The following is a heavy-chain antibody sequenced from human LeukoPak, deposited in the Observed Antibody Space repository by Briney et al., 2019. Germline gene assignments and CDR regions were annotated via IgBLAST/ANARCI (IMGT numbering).Heavy chain of an antibody. CDR3: AKDILRWSFDS. V-gene: IGHV3-23*01. D-gene: IGHD2-21*01. CDR2: IGGDANT. J-gene: IGHJ4*02. Sequence: GGSLRLSCAASGFTFSRNAMAWVRQAPGKGLEWVAGIGGDANTHYADSVRGRITISRDNSKNTVSLQMSSLRAEDTAVYYCAKDILRWSFDSWGQGILVTVSS. CDR1: GFTFSRNA.